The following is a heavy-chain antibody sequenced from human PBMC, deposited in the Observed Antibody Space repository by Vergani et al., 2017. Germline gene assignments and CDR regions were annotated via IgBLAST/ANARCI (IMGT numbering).Heavy chain of an antibody. V-gene: IGHV4-59*01. CDR2: MYYSGST. J-gene: IGHJ3*02. Sequence: QVKLQESGPGLVKPSETLSLTCTVSGGSISTYYWSWIRQPPGKGLEWIGDMYYSGSTNYIPSLKSRVTISADTSKNQFSLKVSSVTAVDTAVYYCARVLDSAFDIWGQGTMVTVSS. CDR1: GGSISTYY. CDR3: ARVLDSAFDI.